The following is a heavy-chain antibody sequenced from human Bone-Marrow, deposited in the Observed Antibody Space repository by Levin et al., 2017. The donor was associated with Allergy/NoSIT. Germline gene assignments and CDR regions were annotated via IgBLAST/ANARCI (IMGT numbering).Heavy chain of an antibody. J-gene: IGHJ6*02. Sequence: GESLKISCAASGFTFSTYWMHWVRQAPGRGLVWLSRIKNDGSFTNYADSVKGRFTISRDNAKNTLYLQMNSLRAEDTAVYYCARDLCSGDCYSGGNGLDVWGQGTTVTVSS. V-gene: IGHV3-74*01. CDR2: IKNDGSFT. CDR3: ARDLCSGDCYSGGNGLDV. CDR1: GFTFSTYW. D-gene: IGHD2-21*02.